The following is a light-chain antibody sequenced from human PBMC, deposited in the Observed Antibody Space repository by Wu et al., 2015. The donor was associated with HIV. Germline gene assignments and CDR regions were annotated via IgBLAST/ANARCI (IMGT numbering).Light chain of an antibody. CDR1: QSVSSN. CDR3: QQYKNWRT. CDR2: GAS. Sequence: EIVMTQSPATLSVSPGERATLSCRASQSVSSNLAWYQQKPGQAPRLLIYGASTRATGFPARFGGSGSGTEFTLTISSMQSEDFAVYNCQQYKNWRTFGQGTKVEIK. V-gene: IGKV3-15*01. J-gene: IGKJ1*01.